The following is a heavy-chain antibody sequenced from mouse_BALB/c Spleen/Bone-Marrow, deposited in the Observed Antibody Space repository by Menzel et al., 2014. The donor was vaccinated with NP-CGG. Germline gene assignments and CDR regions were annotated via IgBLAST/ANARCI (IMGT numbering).Heavy chain of an antibody. CDR2: ISSKSTNYTT. J-gene: IGHJ4*01. CDR1: GFTFNIYA. CDR3: VRQDYDYPMDY. V-gene: IGHV10-1*01. D-gene: IGHD2-4*01. Sequence: EVMLVESGGGLVQPKGSLKLSCAASGFTFNIYAMNWVRQAPRKGLEWVARISSKSTNYTTCYADSVKDRFTISSDDSRSMLYLQMNSLKTEDTAIYYCVRQDYDYPMDYWGRGTSVTVSS.